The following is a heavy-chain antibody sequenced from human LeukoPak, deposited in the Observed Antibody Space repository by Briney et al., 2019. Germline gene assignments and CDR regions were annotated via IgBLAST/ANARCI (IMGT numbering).Heavy chain of an antibody. V-gene: IGHV3-7*03. CDR1: GFTFSSYW. CDR3: AGDDSSGWYGIDY. Sequence: TGGSLRLSCAASGFTFSSYWMSWVRQAPGKGLEWVANVKQDGSEKYYVDSVKGRFTISRDNAKNSLYLQMNSLRAEDTAVYYCAGDDSSGWYGIDYWGQGTLVTVSS. D-gene: IGHD6-19*01. CDR2: VKQDGSEK. J-gene: IGHJ4*02.